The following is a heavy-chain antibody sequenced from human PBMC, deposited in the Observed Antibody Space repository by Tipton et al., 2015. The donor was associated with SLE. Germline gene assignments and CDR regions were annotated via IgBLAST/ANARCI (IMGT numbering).Heavy chain of an antibody. V-gene: IGHV3-53*05. J-gene: IGHJ3*02. CDR2: IYSGGST. D-gene: IGHD1-26*01. Sequence: SLRLSCAASGFTVSSNYMSWVRQAPGKGLEWVSVIYSGGSTYYADSVKGRFTISRDNSKNTLYLQMNSRRAEDTAVYYCARVRVGATDDAFDIWGQGTMVTVSS. CDR1: GFTVSSNY. CDR3: ARVRVGATDDAFDI.